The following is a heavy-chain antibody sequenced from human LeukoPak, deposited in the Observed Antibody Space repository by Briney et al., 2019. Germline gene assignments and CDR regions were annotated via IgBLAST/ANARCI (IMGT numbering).Heavy chain of an antibody. Sequence: PGGSLRLSCAASGLTFSSYEMNWVRQAPGKGLEWVSYISSSGNTIYYADSVKGRFTISRDNAKNSLYLQMNSLRAEDTAVYYCARGHSSSWYRLGWFDPWGQGTLVTVSS. CDR1: GLTFSSYE. D-gene: IGHD6-13*01. J-gene: IGHJ5*02. V-gene: IGHV3-48*03. CDR3: ARGHSSSWYRLGWFDP. CDR2: ISSSGNTI.